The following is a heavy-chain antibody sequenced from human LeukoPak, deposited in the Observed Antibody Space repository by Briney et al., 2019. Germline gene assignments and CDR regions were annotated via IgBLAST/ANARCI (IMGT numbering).Heavy chain of an antibody. J-gene: IGHJ6*02. CDR1: GGSFIGYY. CDR2: INHSGST. V-gene: IGHV4-34*01. Sequence: SETLLLPCAASGGSFIGYYWSRIRQPPRKGLEWIGEINHSGSTNYYPSLKSRVTISVDTSKNQLSLKLSSVTAAGTAVYYCARIVHDDFWSGQPTYYTGAEVWGQGATVTVSS. D-gene: IGHD3-3*01. CDR3: ARIVHDDFWSGQPTYYTGAEV.